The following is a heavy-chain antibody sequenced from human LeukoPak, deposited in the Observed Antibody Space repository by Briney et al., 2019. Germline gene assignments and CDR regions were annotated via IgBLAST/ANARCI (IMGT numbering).Heavy chain of an antibody. V-gene: IGHV5-51*01. J-gene: IGHJ5*02. CDR3: ARLKEYSSSSAGWFDP. CDR2: IYPGDSDT. CDR1: GYSFTSYW. D-gene: IGHD6-6*01. Sequence: GESLKISCKGSGYSFTSYWIGWVRQMPGKGLEWMGIIYPGDSDTRYSPSFQGQVTISADKSISTAYLQWSSLKASDTAMYYCARLKEYSSSSAGWFDPWGQGTLVTVSS.